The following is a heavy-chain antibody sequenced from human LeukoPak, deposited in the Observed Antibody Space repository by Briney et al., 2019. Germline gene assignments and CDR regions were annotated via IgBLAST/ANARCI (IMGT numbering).Heavy chain of an antibody. CDR2: IIPILGIA. CDR3: ARGILTGYYLDY. CDR1: GGTFSSYA. Sequence: GASVKVSCKASGGTFSSYAISWVRQAPGQGPEWMGRIIPILGIANYAQKFQGRVTITADKSTSTAYMELSSLRSEDTAVYYCARGILTGYYLDYWGQGTLVTVSS. J-gene: IGHJ4*02. D-gene: IGHD3-9*01. V-gene: IGHV1-69*04.